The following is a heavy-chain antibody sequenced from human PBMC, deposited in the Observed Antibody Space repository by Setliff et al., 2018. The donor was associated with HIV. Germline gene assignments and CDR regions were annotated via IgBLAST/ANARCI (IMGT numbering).Heavy chain of an antibody. CDR1: GFTVNSGA. V-gene: IGHV3-23*01. Sequence: GGSLRLSCAGSGFTVNSGAMNWVRQAPGKGLEWVSTVGCWGTCTYFADSVKGRFTISADDSKNTLYLQMTSLRAEDTAVYYCAKSAFGGVSPFDYWGQGTLVTVSS. D-gene: IGHD3-16*01. J-gene: IGHJ4*02. CDR2: VGCWGTCT. CDR3: AKSAFGGVSPFDY.